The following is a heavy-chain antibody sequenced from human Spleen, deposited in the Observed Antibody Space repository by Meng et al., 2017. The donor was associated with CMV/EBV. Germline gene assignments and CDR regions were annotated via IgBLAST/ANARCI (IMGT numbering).Heavy chain of an antibody. CDR3: ARVRAPANPYSPGSGVYGPYYSNYGMDV. D-gene: IGHD3-10*01. CDR2: ISYDGSEK. Sequence: GESLKISCAASGFSFNAYGMHWVRQAPGKGLEWVAVISYDGSEKDHTDSVKGRFTISRDNSKNTVYLEINSLRVDDTAVYYCARVRAPANPYSPGSGVYGPYYSNYGMDVWGQGTTVTVSS. CDR1: GFSFNAYG. V-gene: IGHV3-30-3*01. J-gene: IGHJ6*02.